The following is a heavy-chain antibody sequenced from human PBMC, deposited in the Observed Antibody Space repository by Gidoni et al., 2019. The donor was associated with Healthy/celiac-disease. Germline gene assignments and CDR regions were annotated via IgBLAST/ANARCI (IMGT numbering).Heavy chain of an antibody. Sequence: QVQLVESGGGVVQPGRSLRLSCAASGFTFSSYAMHWVRQAPGKGLEWVAVISYDGSNKYYADAVKGRFNISRDNSKNTLYLQMNSLRAEYTAVYYCARDRSNPQLKSYYGMDVWGQGTTVTVSS. D-gene: IGHD4-4*01. CDR2: ISYDGSNK. V-gene: IGHV3-30-3*01. CDR3: ARDRSNPQLKSYYGMDV. J-gene: IGHJ6*02. CDR1: GFTFSSYA.